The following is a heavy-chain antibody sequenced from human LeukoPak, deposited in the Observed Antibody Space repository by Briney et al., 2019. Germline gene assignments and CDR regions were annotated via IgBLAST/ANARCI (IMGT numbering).Heavy chain of an antibody. CDR1: GFTFSSYG. CDR2: ISHDGSNE. Sequence: GGSLRLSCEASGFTFSSYGMHWVRRAPGKGLEWMTVISHDGSNEYYVDSVKGRFTISRDNSKSTLYLQMNSLRVEDTAVYYCAKEDASSTGAFDIWGQGTMVTVSS. D-gene: IGHD2-2*01. CDR3: AKEDASSTGAFDI. V-gene: IGHV3-30*18. J-gene: IGHJ3*02.